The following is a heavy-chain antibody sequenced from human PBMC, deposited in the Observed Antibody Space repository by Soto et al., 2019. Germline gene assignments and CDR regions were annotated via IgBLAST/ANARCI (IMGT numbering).Heavy chain of an antibody. CDR2: IKSKTDGGTT. V-gene: IGHV3-15*07. Sequence: GSLRLSCAASGFTFSNAWMNWVRQAPGKGLEWVGRIKSKTDGGTTDYAAPVKGRFTISRDDSKNTLYLQMNSLKTEDTAVYYCTAEQWLVPRNYFDYWGQGTLVTVSS. CDR3: TAEQWLVPRNYFDY. J-gene: IGHJ4*02. CDR1: GFTFSNAW. D-gene: IGHD6-19*01.